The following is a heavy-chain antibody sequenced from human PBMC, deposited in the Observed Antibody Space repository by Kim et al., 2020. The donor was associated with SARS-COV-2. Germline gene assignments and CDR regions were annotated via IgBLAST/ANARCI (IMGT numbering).Heavy chain of an antibody. J-gene: IGHJ4*02. D-gene: IGHD2-15*01. V-gene: IGHV6-1*01. CDR1: GDSVSSDSAS. CDR2: TYYRSRWFN. CDR3: ASTHHDLAASDSGTAFDY. Sequence: SQTLSLTCAISGDSVSSDSASWNWIRQSPSRGLEWLGRTYYRSRWFNVYAESLRSRIAISVDTSRNQFSLHLSSVTLDDTAVYYCASTHHDLAASDSGTAFDYWGLGSLVTVSS.